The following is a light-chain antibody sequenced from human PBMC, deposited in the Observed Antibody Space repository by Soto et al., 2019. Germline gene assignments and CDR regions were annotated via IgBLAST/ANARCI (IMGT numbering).Light chain of an antibody. CDR3: SSYAGSNLGV. CDR2: EVS. V-gene: IGLV2-8*01. J-gene: IGLJ1*01. CDR1: SRDVGGYNY. Sequence: QSVLTQPPSASGSPGQSVTISCTGTSRDVGGYNYVSWYQQHPGKAPKLMIYEVSKRPSGVPDRFSGSKSGNTASLTVSGLQAEDEADYYCSSYAGSNLGVFGTGTKVTV.